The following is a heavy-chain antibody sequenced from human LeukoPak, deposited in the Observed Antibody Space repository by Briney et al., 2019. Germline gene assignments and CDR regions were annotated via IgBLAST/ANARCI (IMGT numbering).Heavy chain of an antibody. CDR1: GGSFSGYY. V-gene: IGHV4-34*01. Sequence: SETLSLTCAVYGGSFSGYYWSWIRQPPGKGLEWIGEISHSGSTNYNPSLKSRVTISVDTSKNQFSLKLSSVTAADTAVYYCARGYSSGWYRYYYGMDVWGQGTTVTVSS. CDR3: ARGYSSGWYRYYYGMDV. CDR2: ISHSGST. J-gene: IGHJ6*02. D-gene: IGHD6-19*01.